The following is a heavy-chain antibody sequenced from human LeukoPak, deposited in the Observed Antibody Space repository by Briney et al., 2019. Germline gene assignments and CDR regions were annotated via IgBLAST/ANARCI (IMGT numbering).Heavy chain of an antibody. Sequence: GSLRLSCVAPGFTFSSDWMHWVRQAPGQGLVWVSRINPAGSSTNYADSVKGRFTISRDNAMNTLYLHLNSLRAEDTAVYYCARGVRGSYGTDLWGQGTLVTVSS. V-gene: IGHV3-74*01. J-gene: IGHJ5*02. CDR1: GFTFSSDW. CDR3: ARGVRGSYGTDL. CDR2: INPAGSST. D-gene: IGHD1-26*01.